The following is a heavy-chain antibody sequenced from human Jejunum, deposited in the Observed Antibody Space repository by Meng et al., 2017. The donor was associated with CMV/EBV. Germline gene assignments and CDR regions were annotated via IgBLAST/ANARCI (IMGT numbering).Heavy chain of an antibody. CDR2: INAYNGDT. V-gene: IGHV1-18*01. J-gene: IGHJ4*02. CDR1: GYTFTNYG. D-gene: IGHD3-16*01. CDR3: ARASRVLGGFDY. Sequence: QAQLVQSGGEGKKPGASVKVSCKASGYTFTNYGITWVRQAPGQGLEWMGWINAYNGDTNYAQTLQGRVTMTTDTSTSTAYMELRSLRSDDTAVYYCARASRVLGGFDYWGQGTLVTVSS.